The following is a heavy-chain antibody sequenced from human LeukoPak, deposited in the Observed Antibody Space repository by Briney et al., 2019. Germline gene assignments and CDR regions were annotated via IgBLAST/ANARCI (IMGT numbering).Heavy chain of an antibody. Sequence: PGGSLRLSCAASAFTVSDNYMAWVRQAPGKGLEWVSVIHAGGKTLYADSVQGRFTVSRHNSENTVYIQMNSLRPEDTAVYFCASGESAQQVFEYWGQGTLVTVSS. CDR2: IHAGGKT. J-gene: IGHJ4*02. CDR1: AFTVSDNY. CDR3: ASGESAQQVFEY. D-gene: IGHD4-17*01. V-gene: IGHV3-53*04.